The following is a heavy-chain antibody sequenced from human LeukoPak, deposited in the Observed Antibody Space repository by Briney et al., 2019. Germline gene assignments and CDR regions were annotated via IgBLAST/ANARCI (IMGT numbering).Heavy chain of an antibody. Sequence: GASVKVSCKASGYTFTSYYMHWVRQAPGQGLEWMGIINPSGGSTSYAQKFQGRVTMTRDTSTSTAYMELRSLRSDDTAVYYCARFFGELFSDYWGQGTLVTVSS. D-gene: IGHD3-10*01. CDR3: ARFFGELFSDY. V-gene: IGHV1-46*01. J-gene: IGHJ4*02. CDR1: GYTFTSYY. CDR2: INPSGGST.